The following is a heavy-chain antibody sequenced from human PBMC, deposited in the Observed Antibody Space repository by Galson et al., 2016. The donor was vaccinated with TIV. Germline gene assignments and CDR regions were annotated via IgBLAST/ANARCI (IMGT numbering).Heavy chain of an antibody. Sequence: SVKVSCKASGGTFSSFALNWVRQAPGQGLEWIGEIIPGFGTVRYAQKFQARVTVTADESATTSVMELSSLTSDDTAGDYCARTSYTPMGYWGQGTLVTVSS. CDR1: GGTFSSFA. V-gene: IGHV1-69*13. J-gene: IGHJ4*01. D-gene: IGHD5-18*01. CDR2: IIPGFGTV. CDR3: ARTSYTPMGY.